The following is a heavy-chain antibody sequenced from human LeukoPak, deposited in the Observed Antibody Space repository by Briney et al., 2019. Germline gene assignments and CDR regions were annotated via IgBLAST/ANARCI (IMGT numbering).Heavy chain of an antibody. J-gene: IGHJ3*01. V-gene: IGHV3-33*01. D-gene: IGHD5-24*01. CDR2: IWYDGSNT. CDR3: SIDNAGRVKHLDAFDL. CDR1: RFTYSNYG. Sequence: GGSLRLSCAASRFTYSNYGMHWVRQAPGKGLEWVAVIWYDGSNTYYADPVKGLFTISRDNSKNTLYLQMNSLRAEDTAVYYCSIDNAGRVKHLDAFDLWGQGTMVTVSS.